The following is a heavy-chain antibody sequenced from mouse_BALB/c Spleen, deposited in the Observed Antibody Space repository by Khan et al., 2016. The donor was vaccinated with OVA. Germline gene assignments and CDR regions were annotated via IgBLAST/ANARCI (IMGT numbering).Heavy chain of an antibody. CDR3: VRDGAYHRNDGWFAY. D-gene: IGHD2-14*01. V-gene: IGHV1-4*01. Sequence: QVQLQQWGAELARPGASVKMSCKASGYTFTSYTIHWIKKRPGQGLEWIGYINPSNGYTNYNQKFKDKATLTTDKSSTTAYLQLSSLTSDDSAVYNCVRDGAYHRNDGWFAYWGQGTLVTVSA. J-gene: IGHJ3*01. CDR1: GYTFTSYT. CDR2: INPSNGYT.